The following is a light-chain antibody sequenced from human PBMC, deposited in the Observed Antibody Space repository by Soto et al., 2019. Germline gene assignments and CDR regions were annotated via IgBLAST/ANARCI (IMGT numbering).Light chain of an antibody. J-gene: IGKJ1*01. CDR1: QSVRSS. V-gene: IGKV3-20*01. CDR3: QQYGGSPRT. Sequence: DIVMTQSPGTLSVSPGERATLFCRASQSVRSSLAWYQQKPGQAPRLLIHDASSRATGIPDRFSGSGSGTDFTLTISRLEPEDFAVYYCQQYGGSPRTFGQGTKVDIK. CDR2: DAS.